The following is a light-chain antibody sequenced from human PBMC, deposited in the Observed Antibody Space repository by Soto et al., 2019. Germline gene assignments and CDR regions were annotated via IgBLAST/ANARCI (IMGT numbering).Light chain of an antibody. J-gene: IGLJ2*01. CDR1: CGHSSYA. Sequence: QSVLTQSPSASASRGASVKLTCTLSCGHSSYAIAWHQQQPEKGPRYLMKLDSDGSHTKGDAIPDRFSGSSSGAERYLTISSLQSEDEADYYCQTWGTGIHVVFGGGTKLTVL. V-gene: IGLV4-69*01. CDR2: LDSDGSH. CDR3: QTWGTGIHVV.